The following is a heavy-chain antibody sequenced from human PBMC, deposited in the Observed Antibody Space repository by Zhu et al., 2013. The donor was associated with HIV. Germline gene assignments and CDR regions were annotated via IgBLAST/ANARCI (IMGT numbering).Heavy chain of an antibody. D-gene: IGHD2-2*01. V-gene: IGHV1-18*01. J-gene: IGHJ6*03. CDR1: GYIFTDYG. CDR3: IRGPGYCSSTSCSDYYYSMDV. CDR2: ISTYYGNT. Sequence: QVQLIQSGPEVTKPGASVKVSCKTSGYIFTDYGISWVRQAPGQGLDWVGWISTYYGNTNYAQRLQGRLTMTTDTSTNTAYMELRSLRSDDTAVYYCIRGPGYCSSTSCSDYYYSMDVWGKGPRSPSP.